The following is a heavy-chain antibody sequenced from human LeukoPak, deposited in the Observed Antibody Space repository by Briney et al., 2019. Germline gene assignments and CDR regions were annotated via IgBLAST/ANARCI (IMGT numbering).Heavy chain of an antibody. V-gene: IGHV5-51*01. D-gene: IGHD1-26*01. J-gene: IGHJ4*02. CDR2: IYPGDSDT. CDR3: ARGLSWELSALPYFDY. Sequence: GESLKISCKGSGYSFTSYWIGWVRQMPGKGLEWMGIIYPGDSDTRYSPSFQGQVTISADKSISTAYLQWSSLKASDTAMYYCARGLSWELSALPYFDYWGQGTLVTVSS. CDR1: GYSFTSYW.